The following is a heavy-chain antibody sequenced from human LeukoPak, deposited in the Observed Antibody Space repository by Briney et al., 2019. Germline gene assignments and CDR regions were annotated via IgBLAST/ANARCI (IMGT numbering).Heavy chain of an antibody. Sequence: PGGSLRLSCAASGFTFSSYSMNWVRQAPGKGLEWVSYISSSSSTIYYADSVKGRFTISRDNAKNSLYLQMNSLRAEDTAVYYCAKGIVPRVDTADFDYWGQGTLVTVSS. CDR1: GFTFSSYS. CDR3: AKGIVPRVDTADFDY. J-gene: IGHJ4*02. CDR2: ISSSSSTI. V-gene: IGHV3-48*01. D-gene: IGHD5-18*01.